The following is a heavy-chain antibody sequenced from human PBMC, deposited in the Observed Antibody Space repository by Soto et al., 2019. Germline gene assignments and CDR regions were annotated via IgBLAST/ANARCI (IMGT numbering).Heavy chain of an antibody. J-gene: IGHJ4*02. D-gene: IGHD5-12*01. CDR3: AREDLRYSGYGHFDY. Sequence: QVQLVQSGAEVKKPGSSVKVSCKASGGTFSSYTISWVRQAPGQGLEWRGRIIPILGIANYAQKFQGRVTIHADKSTCTDYMKLSSLRAEDTAVYYCAREDLRYSGYGHFDYWGQGTLVTVSS. CDR1: GGTFSSYT. CDR2: IIPILGIA. V-gene: IGHV1-69*08.